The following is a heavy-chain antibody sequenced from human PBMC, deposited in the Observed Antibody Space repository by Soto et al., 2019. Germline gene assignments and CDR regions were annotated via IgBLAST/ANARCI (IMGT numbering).Heavy chain of an antibody. CDR3: VREGRGSFDF. CDR1: GFIFTNYA. Sequence: GGSLRLSCAASGFIFTNYAMNWVRQAPGKGLEWVSVIGGRGNSAYYADSVQGRFTISRDNSKNTLSLQMSSLTADDTAIYYCVREGRGSFDFWGRGAMVTVSS. CDR2: IGGRGNSA. V-gene: IGHV3-23*01. D-gene: IGHD5-12*01. J-gene: IGHJ3*01.